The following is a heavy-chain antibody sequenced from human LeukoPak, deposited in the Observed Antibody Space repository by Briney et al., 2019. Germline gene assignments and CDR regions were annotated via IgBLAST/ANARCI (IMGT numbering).Heavy chain of an antibody. CDR3: ARAGREVTDAFDI. J-gene: IGHJ3*02. D-gene: IGHD1-26*01. V-gene: IGHV3-48*04. CDR1: GFTFSNYG. CDR2: ISSSGSTI. Sequence: PGRSPRLSCAASGFTFSNYGMHWVRQAPGKGLEWVSYISSSGSTIYYADSVKGRFTISRDNAKNSLYLQMNSLRAEDTAVYYCARAGREVTDAFDIWGQGTMVTVSS.